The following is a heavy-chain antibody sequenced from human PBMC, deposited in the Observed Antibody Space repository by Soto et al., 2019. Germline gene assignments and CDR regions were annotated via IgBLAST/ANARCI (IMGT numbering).Heavy chain of an antibody. Sequence: GASVKVSCKASGYTFTSYGISWVRQAPGQGLGWMGWISAYNGNTNYAQKLQGRVTMTTDTSTSTAYMELRSLRSDDTAVYYCARDRGSWNEFSGNYYYYGMDVWGQGTTVTVSS. CDR1: GYTFTSYG. CDR2: ISAYNGNT. CDR3: ARDRGSWNEFSGNYYYYGMDV. D-gene: IGHD1-1*01. J-gene: IGHJ6*02. V-gene: IGHV1-18*01.